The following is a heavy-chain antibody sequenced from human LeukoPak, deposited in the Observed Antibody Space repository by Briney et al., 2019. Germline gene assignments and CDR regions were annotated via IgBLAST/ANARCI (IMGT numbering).Heavy chain of an antibody. J-gene: IGHJ4*02. Sequence: SGTLSLTCTVSGGSISSYYWSWIRQPPGKGLEWIGYMYYSGRTNYNPSLKSRVTMSVDTSKNQFSLNLSSVTAADMAVYFCVRGIPGATAPDSWGQGTLVTVSS. CDR1: GGSISSYY. D-gene: IGHD1-26*01. CDR2: MYYSGRT. V-gene: IGHV4-59*12. CDR3: VRGIPGATAPDS.